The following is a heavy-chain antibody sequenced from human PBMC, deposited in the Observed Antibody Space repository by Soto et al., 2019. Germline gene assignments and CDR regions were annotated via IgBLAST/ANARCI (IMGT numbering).Heavy chain of an antibody. J-gene: IGHJ4*02. V-gene: IGHV1-69*13. CDR1: GYTFTSYG. Sequence: QVQLVQSGAEVKKPGASVKVSCKASGYTFTSYGISWVRQAPGQGLEWMGGIIPLFGTAKYAQNFQGRITITADESTNTAYMELRSLRSQDTAVYYCARGVHYDSSGYYYFYWGQGTLVTVSS. CDR3: ARGVHYDSSGYYYFY. D-gene: IGHD3-22*01. CDR2: IIPLFGTA.